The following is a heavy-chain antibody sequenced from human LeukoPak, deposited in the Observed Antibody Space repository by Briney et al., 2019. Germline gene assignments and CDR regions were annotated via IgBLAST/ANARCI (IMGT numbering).Heavy chain of an antibody. V-gene: IGHV4-59*12. CDR3: ARDQGGPFDF. J-gene: IGHJ4*02. CDR1: GGSISTNY. CDR2: THYSGST. Sequence: SETLSLTCTVSGGSISTNYWTWIRQPPGKGLEWIGYTHYSGSTNYNPSLKSRVTISLDTSKNHFSLRLSSLTAADTAVYYCARDQGGPFDFWGRGILVTVSS.